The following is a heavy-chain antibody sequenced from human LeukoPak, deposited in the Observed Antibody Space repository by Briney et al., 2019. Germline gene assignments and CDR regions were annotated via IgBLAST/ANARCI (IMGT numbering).Heavy chain of an antibody. V-gene: IGHV1-2*02. CDR3: ARARSSSYD. Sequence: ASVKVSCKASGYTFTSYDINWVRQATGQGLEWMGWINPNSGGTNYAQKFQGRVTMTRDTSISTAYMELSRLKSDDTAVYYCARARSSSYDWGQGTLVTVSS. CDR2: INPNSGGT. J-gene: IGHJ4*02. D-gene: IGHD6-13*01. CDR1: GYTFTSYD.